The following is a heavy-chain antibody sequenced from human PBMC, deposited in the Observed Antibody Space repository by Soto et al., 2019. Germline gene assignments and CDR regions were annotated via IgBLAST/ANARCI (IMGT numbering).Heavy chain of an antibody. CDR2: IIPIFGTA. V-gene: IGHV1-69*06. CDR1: GGTFSSYA. J-gene: IGHJ5*02. D-gene: IGHD3-10*01. CDR3: AREGVGGYYGSGRLNWFDP. Sequence: QVQLVQSGAEVKKPGSSVKVSCKASGGTFSSYAISWVRQAPGQGLEWMGGIIPIFGTANYAQKFQGRVTFTADKPTTTAYMELSSLRSEDTAVYYCAREGVGGYYGSGRLNWFDPWGQGTLVTVSS.